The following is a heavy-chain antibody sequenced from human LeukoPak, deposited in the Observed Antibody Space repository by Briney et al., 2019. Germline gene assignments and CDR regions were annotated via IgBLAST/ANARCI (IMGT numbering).Heavy chain of an antibody. D-gene: IGHD3-22*01. V-gene: IGHV1-2*06. CDR2: INPNSGGT. CDR3: ASLYYYDSSGYYDY. Sequence: ASVKVSCKASGYTFTGYYMHWVRQAPGQGLEWMGRINPNSGGTNYAQKFQGRVTMTRGTAISTAYMELSRLRSDDTAVYYCASLYYYDSSGYYDYWGQGTLVTVSS. CDR1: GYTFTGYY. J-gene: IGHJ4*02.